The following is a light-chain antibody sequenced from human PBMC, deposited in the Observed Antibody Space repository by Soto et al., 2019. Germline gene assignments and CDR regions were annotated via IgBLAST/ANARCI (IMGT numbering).Light chain of an antibody. J-gene: IGLJ2*01. CDR2: EDI. CDR1: SSDVGSYNL. CDR3: SSYTGSSTYVV. V-gene: IGLV2-14*02. Sequence: QSALTQPASVSGSPGQSITISCTGTSSDVGSYNLVSWYQQHPGKAPKLMIYEDIERPSGVSNRFSGSKSGNTASLTISGLQAEDEADYYCSSYTGSSTYVVFGGGTKVTVL.